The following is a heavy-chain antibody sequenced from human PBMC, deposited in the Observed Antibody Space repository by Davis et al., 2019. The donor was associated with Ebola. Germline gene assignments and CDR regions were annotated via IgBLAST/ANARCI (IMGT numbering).Heavy chain of an antibody. J-gene: IGHJ6*02. CDR3: ARAGLRPYYGMDV. CDR1: GYIFTSYA. Sequence: ASVKVSCKASGYIFTSYAIHWVRQAPGQRLEWMGWISAYNGNTNYAQKLQGRVTMTTDTSTSTAYMELRSLRSDDTAVYYCARAGLRPYYGMDVWGQETTVTVSS. V-gene: IGHV1-18*01. D-gene: IGHD4-17*01. CDR2: ISAYNGNT.